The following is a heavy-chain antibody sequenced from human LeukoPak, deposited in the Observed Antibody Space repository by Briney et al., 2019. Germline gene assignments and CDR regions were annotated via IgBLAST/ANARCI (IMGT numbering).Heavy chain of an antibody. J-gene: IGHJ4*02. CDR2: ISAYNGNT. V-gene: IGHV1-18*01. CDR1: GYTFTSYG. CDR3: AKNPQQLWLDY. Sequence: ASVKVSCKASGYTFTSYGISWVRQAPGQGLEWMGWISAYNGNTNYAQKLQGRVTMTTDTSTSTAYMELRSLRSDDTAVYYCAKNPQQLWLDYWGQETLVTVSS. D-gene: IGHD5-18*01.